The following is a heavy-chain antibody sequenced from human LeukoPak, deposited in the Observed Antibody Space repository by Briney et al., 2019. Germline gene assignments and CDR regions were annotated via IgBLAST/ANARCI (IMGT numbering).Heavy chain of an antibody. CDR3: ARALRAVAGFYY. J-gene: IGHJ4*02. Sequence: PSGTLSLTCTVSGGSISSYYWSWIRQPPGKGLEWIGYIYYSGSTNYNPSLKSRVTISVDTSKNQFSLKLSSVTAADTAVYYCARALRAVAGFYYWGQGTLVTVSS. D-gene: IGHD6-19*01. V-gene: IGHV4-59*01. CDR1: GGSISSYY. CDR2: IYYSGST.